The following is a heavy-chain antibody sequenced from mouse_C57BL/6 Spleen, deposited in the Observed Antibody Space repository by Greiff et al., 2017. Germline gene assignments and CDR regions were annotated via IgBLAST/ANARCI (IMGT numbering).Heavy chain of an antibody. CDR3: APTVVASYYAMDY. CDR1: GYAFSSYW. D-gene: IGHD1-1*01. CDR2: IYPGDGDT. J-gene: IGHJ4*01. V-gene: IGHV1-82*01. Sequence: QVQLKESGPELVKPGASVKISCKASGYAFSSYWMTWVKQRPGKGLEWIGRIYPGDGDTNYNGKFKGKDTLTADKSSSTAYMQRSSLTSEDSAVYFCAPTVVASYYAMDYWGQGTSVTVSS.